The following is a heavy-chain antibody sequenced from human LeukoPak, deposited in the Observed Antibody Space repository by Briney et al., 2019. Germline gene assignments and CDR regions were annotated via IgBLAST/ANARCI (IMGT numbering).Heavy chain of an antibody. CDR3: AREQVVVAAPDY. D-gene: IGHD2-15*01. CDR2: ISSSGSTI. Sequence: GGSLRLSCAASGFTFSSYEMNWVRQAPGKGLEWVSYISSSGSTIYYADSVKVRFTISRNNAKDSLYLQMNSLRAEDTAIYYCAREQVVVAAPDYWGQGTLVTVSS. J-gene: IGHJ4*02. CDR1: GFTFSSYE. V-gene: IGHV3-48*03.